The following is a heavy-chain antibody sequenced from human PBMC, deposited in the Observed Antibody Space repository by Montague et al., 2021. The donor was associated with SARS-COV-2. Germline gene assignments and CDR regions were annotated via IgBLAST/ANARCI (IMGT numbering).Heavy chain of an antibody. CDR3: AHSPIERGF. CDR1: GFSLNASGVG. J-gene: IGHJ4*02. V-gene: IGHV2-5*02. CDR2: IYWDDDK. D-gene: IGHD5-24*01. Sequence: PALVKPTQTLTLTCTFSGFSLNASGVGVGWIRQPPGKALEWLASIYWDDDKRYSPSLKTRLTITKDTSKSQVVLRITNVDPVDTATYYCAHSPIERGFWGQGTLVTVSS.